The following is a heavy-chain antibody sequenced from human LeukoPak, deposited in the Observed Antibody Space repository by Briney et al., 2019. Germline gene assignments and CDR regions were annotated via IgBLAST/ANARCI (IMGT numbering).Heavy chain of an antibody. J-gene: IGHJ4*02. CDR3: ARDGAVAGTLDY. Sequence: GRSLRLSCAASGFIFSSYGMHWVRQAPGKGLEWVAVIWYDGSNKYYADSVKGRFTISRDNSKNTLYLQMNSLRAEDTAVYYCARDGAVAGTLDYWGQGTLVTVSS. V-gene: IGHV3-33*01. D-gene: IGHD6-19*01. CDR2: IWYDGSNK. CDR1: GFIFSSYG.